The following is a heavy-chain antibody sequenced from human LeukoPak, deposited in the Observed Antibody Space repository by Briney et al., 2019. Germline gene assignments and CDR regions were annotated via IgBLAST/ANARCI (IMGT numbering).Heavy chain of an antibody. CDR3: SKAIPGVVPAATDS. D-gene: IGHD2-2*01. CDR2: IRYDGTTK. J-gene: IGHJ4*02. Sequence: TGGSLRLSCAASGFTFSSYGMYWVRQAPGKGLEWVAYIRYDGTTKYYADSVKGRFTISRDNSKNTLYLQMDSLRTYDTAVYFCSKAIPGVVPAATDSWGQGTPVTVSS. CDR1: GFTFSSYG. V-gene: IGHV3-30*02.